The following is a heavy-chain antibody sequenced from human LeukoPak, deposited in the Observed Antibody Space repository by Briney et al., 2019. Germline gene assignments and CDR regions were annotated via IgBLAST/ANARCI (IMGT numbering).Heavy chain of an antibody. CDR1: GYSFTSYW. J-gene: IGHJ4*02. Sequence: LGESLKISCKGSGYSFTSYWISWVRQMPGKGLEWMGRIGPSDSYTNYSPSFQGHVTISAAKSISTAYLQWSSLKASDTAMYYCAFGDTSGYYIYWGQGTLVTVSS. CDR3: AFGDTSGYYIY. V-gene: IGHV5-10-1*01. CDR2: IGPSDSYT. D-gene: IGHD3-22*01.